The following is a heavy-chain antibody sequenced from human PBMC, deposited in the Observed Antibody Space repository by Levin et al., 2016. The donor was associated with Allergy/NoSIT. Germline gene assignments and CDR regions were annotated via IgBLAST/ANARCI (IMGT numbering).Heavy chain of an antibody. Sequence: GESLKISCAASGFTFSDYYMSWIRQAPGKGLEWVSYISSSSSYTNYADSVKGRFTISRDNAKNSLYLQMNSLRAEDTAVYYCARDFRDSSGFTLPFDYWGQGTLVTVSS. CDR3: ARDFRDSSGFTLPFDY. J-gene: IGHJ4*02. CDR1: GFTFSDYY. CDR2: ISSSSSYT. V-gene: IGHV3-11*06. D-gene: IGHD3-22*01.